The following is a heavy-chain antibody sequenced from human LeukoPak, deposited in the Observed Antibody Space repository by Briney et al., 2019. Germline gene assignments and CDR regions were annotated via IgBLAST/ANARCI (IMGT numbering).Heavy chain of an antibody. J-gene: IGHJ5*02. CDR3: ARETRRITMVRGAQVWFDP. Sequence: SETLSLTCTVSGGSISSSSYYWSWIRQPPGKGLEWIGYIYYSGSTNYNPSLKSRVTISVDTSKNQFSLKLSSVTAADTAVYYCARETRRITMVRGAQVWFDPWGQGTLVTVSS. V-gene: IGHV4-61*01. CDR2: IYYSGST. CDR1: GGSISSSSYY. D-gene: IGHD3-10*01.